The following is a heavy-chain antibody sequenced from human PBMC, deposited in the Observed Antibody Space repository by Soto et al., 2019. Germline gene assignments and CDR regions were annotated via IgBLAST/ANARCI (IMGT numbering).Heavy chain of an antibody. CDR2: ISAFGGST. J-gene: IGHJ4*02. D-gene: IGHD3-22*01. V-gene: IGHV3-23*01. CDR3: VKDSHYDSSVG. Sequence: GGSLRLSCAASGFTFSNDAMSWVRQAPGKGLEWVSGISAFGGSTDYADSVKGRFTISRDNSKNTLSLQMNSLRAEDTAVYYCVKDSHYDSSVGWGQGTLVTVSS. CDR1: GFTFSNDA.